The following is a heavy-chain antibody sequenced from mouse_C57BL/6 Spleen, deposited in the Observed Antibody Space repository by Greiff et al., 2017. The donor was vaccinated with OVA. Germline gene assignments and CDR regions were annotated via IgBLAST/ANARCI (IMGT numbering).Heavy chain of an antibody. V-gene: IGHV1-55*01. Sequence: VQLQQPGAELVKPGASVKMSCKASGYTFTSYWITWVKQRPGQGLEWIGDIYPGSGSTKYNEKFKSKATLTVDTSSSTAYMQLSSLTSDDSAVYYCARGGYFYAMDYWGQGTSVTVSS. CDR3: ARGGYFYAMDY. D-gene: IGHD2-3*01. CDR2: IYPGSGST. J-gene: IGHJ4*01. CDR1: GYTFTSYW.